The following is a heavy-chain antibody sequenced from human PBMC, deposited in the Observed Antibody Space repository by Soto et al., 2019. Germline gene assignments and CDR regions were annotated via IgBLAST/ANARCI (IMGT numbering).Heavy chain of an antibody. CDR2: IYWNDEA. J-gene: IGHJ4*02. CDR3: AHRIAAPGRTLDY. V-gene: IGHV2-5*01. Sequence: QITLEESGPPLVRPTQTLTLTCTVSGFSLSTDAVGVAWISQPPGKALEWLALIYWNDEARYKSSLNNRLTITKDTSKNQVVLTLTDMAPLDTATYFCAHRIAAPGRTLDYWGQGILVTVSS. D-gene: IGHD6-13*01. CDR1: GFSLSTDAVG.